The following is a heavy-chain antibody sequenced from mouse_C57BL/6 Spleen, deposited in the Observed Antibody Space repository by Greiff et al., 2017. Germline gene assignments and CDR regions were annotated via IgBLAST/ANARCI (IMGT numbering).Heavy chain of an antibody. CDR1: GFSLTSYG. Sequence: VQLQQSGPGLVQPSQSLSITCTVSGFSLTSYGVHWVRQSPGKGLAWLGVIWSGGSTDYNAAFISRLSISKDNSKSQVFFKMNSLQADDTAIYYCARNYYGSSTGYFDVWGTGTTVTVSS. J-gene: IGHJ1*03. D-gene: IGHD1-1*01. CDR2: IWSGGST. V-gene: IGHV2-2*01. CDR3: ARNYYGSSTGYFDV.